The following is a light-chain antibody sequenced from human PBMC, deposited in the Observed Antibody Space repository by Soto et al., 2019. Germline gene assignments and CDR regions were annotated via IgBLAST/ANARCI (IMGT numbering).Light chain of an antibody. V-gene: IGLV1-40*01. CDR1: SSNLGEGYD. Sequence: QSVLTQPPSVSGAPGQRVTISCTGISSNLGEGYDVHWYQHLPGAAPQLVIFGNRNRPSGVPERFSGSKSGTSASLAITGLQAEDEADYDCQAYDYSLTASVFGGGTLRTVL. CDR3: QAYDYSLTASV. J-gene: IGLJ3*02. CDR2: GNR.